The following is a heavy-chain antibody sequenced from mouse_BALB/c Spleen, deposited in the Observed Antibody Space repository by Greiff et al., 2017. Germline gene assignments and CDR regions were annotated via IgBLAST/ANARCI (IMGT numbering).Heavy chain of an antibody. V-gene: IGHV10-1*02. Sequence: EVKLVESGGGLVQPKGSLKLSCAASGFTFNTYAMNWVRQAPGKGLEWVARIRSKSNNYATYYADSVKDRFTISRDDSQSMLYLQMNNLKTEDTAMYYCVRHRNYGSSYRGAYAMDYWGQGTSVTVSS. CDR1: GFTFNTYA. J-gene: IGHJ4*01. CDR3: VRHRNYGSSYRGAYAMDY. D-gene: IGHD1-1*01. CDR2: IRSKSNNYAT.